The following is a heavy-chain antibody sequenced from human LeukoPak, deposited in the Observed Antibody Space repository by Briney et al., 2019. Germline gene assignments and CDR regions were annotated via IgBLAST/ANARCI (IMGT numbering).Heavy chain of an antibody. CDR1: GGSISSYY. CDR3: ARGSGEFDY. CDR2: IYYSGST. J-gene: IGHJ4*02. D-gene: IGHD3-10*01. V-gene: IGHV4-59*01. Sequence: SETLSLTCTVSGGSISSYYWSWIRQPPGKGLEWIGYIYYSGSTNYNPSLKSRVTISVDTSKNQFSLKLSSVTAADTAVYYCARGSGEFDYWGQGTLVTVSS.